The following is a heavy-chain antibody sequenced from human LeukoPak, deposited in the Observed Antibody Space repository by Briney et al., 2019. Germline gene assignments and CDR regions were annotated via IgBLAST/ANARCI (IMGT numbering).Heavy chain of an antibody. V-gene: IGHV4-34*01. CDR2: INHSGST. Sequence: SETLSLTCAVYGGSFSGYYWSWIRQPPGKGLEWIGEINHSGSTNYNPSLKSRVTISVDTSKNQFSLKLSSVTAADTAVYYCASGRRELELLVHFDYWGQGTLVTVSS. CDR3: ASGRRELELLVHFDY. CDR1: GGSFSGYY. J-gene: IGHJ4*02. D-gene: IGHD1-7*01.